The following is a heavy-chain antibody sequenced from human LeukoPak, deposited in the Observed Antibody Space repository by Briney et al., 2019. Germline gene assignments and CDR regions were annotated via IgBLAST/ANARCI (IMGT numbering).Heavy chain of an antibody. CDR1: GFTFSSYA. CDR3: AKDLGIVATIRCHQFDY. CDR2: ISGSGGST. V-gene: IGHV3-23*01. D-gene: IGHD5-12*01. Sequence: GGSLRLSCAASGFTFSSYAMSWVRQAPGKGLEWVSAISGSGGSTYHADSVKGRFTISRDNSKNTLYLQMNSLRAEDTAVYYCAKDLGIVATIRCHQFDYWGQGTLVTVSS. J-gene: IGHJ4*02.